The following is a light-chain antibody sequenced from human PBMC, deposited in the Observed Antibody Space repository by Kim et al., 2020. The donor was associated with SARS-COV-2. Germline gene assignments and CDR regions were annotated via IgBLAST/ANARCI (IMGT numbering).Light chain of an antibody. V-gene: IGLV3-1*01. CDR2: QDR. CDR3: QAWDSSTFYV. J-gene: IGLJ1*01. CDR1: KLGDKY. Sequence: VSPGQATSITCSGDKLGDKYACWYQQKPGQSPVLVIYQDRKRPSGIPGRFSGSNSGNTATLTVSGTQAMDEADYYFQAWDSSTFYVFGTGTKVTVL.